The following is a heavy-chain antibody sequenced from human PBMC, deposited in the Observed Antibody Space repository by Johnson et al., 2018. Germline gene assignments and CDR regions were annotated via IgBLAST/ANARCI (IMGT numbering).Heavy chain of an antibody. CDR1: GFSLTGYW. CDR2: ITSDGSNT. Sequence: EVQLVETGGGLVQPGGSLRLSCVASGFSLTGYWVHWVRQAPGKGLVWVSRITSDGSNTDYAGSVKGRFTLSRDNARNMVYLQMNSLRVEDTAVYYCARDNGYSSPFDTWGQGTMVTISS. V-gene: IGHV3-74*01. D-gene: IGHD5-12*01. J-gene: IGHJ3*02. CDR3: ARDNGYSSPFDT.